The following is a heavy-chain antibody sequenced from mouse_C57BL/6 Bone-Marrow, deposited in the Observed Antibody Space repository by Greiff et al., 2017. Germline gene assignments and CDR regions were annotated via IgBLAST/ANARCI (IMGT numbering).Heavy chain of an antibody. D-gene: IGHD4-1*01. Sequence: EVNLVESGGDLVKPGGSLKLSCAASGFTFSSYGMSWVRQTPDKRLEWVATISSGGSYTYYPDSVKGRFTISRDNAKNTLYLQMSSLKSEDTAMYYCASGIRAYWGQGTLVTVSA. V-gene: IGHV5-6*01. CDR1: GFTFSSYG. J-gene: IGHJ3*01. CDR3: ASGIRAY. CDR2: ISSGGSYT.